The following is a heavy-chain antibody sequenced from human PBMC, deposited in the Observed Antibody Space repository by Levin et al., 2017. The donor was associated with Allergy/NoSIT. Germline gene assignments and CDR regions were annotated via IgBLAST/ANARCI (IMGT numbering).Heavy chain of an antibody. D-gene: IGHD5-12*01. CDR3: AREVDIVTTSDAFDF. CDR2: ISHNGAA. J-gene: IGHJ3*01. V-gene: IGHV4-30-4*01. CDR1: GASVTTRNYY. Sequence: SETLSLTCTVSGASVTTRNYYWSWVRQAPGEGLEWVGYISHNGAAYYNPSLRSRVSLSIDTSNNQFSLTLNSVTAAGTAVDFCAREVDIVTTSDAFDFWGRGTRVTVSS.